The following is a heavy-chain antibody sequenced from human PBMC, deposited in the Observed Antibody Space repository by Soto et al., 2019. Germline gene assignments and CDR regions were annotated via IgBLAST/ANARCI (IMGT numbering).Heavy chain of an antibody. CDR1: EFSFSTYG. V-gene: IGHV3-33*01. J-gene: IGHJ3*02. Sequence: QVQLVESGGGVVQPGRTLRHSCAASEFSFSTYGMHWVRQAPGKGLEWVAVIWYDGNNKYYADSVKGRFTISRDTSTNTLYLQMNSLRAEDTALYYCARDLRRCSFYIWGQGTMVTVSS. D-gene: IGHD4-17*01. CDR2: IWYDGNNK. CDR3: ARDLRRCSFYI.